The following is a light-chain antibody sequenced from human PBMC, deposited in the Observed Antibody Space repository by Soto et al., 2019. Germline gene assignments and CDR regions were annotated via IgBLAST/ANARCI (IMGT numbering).Light chain of an antibody. V-gene: IGKV1-5*03. CDR1: QSFSTW. J-gene: IGKJ4*01. CDR2: KAS. CDR3: QQYNSYPLT. Sequence: DIQMTQSPSTLSASVGDRVTITCRASQSFSTWLAWYQQKPGKAPKLLIYKASSLESGVPSRFSGSGSGPEFTLTISSLQPDDFATDYCQQYNSYPLTFGGGTKVEIK.